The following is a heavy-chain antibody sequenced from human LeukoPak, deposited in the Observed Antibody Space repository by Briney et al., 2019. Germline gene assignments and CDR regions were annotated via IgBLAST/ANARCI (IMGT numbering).Heavy chain of an antibody. J-gene: IGHJ4*02. D-gene: IGHD2-21*01. Sequence: GGSLRLSCATSGFNFSDSRMTSVRQAPGKGLQWVANINRDGTEKHFLDSIEGRFTISRDNRKKSLYLQMNSLRPQDTAVYFCVRGDWYFESWGQGTLVTVSS. V-gene: IGHV3-7*04. CDR3: VRGDWYFES. CDR1: GFNFSDSR. CDR2: INRDGTEK.